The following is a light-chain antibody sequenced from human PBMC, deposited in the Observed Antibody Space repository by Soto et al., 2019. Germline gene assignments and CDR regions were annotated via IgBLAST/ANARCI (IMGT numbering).Light chain of an antibody. Sequence: DIQMTQSPSSLSAAVGDRVTITCRASQSINSYLNWYQQKPGKAPKLLIYTASSLQRGAPSRFSGSGSGTDFTLTISSLQPEDFATYYCQQSYRMATFGGGTKVEIK. CDR1: QSINSY. J-gene: IGKJ4*01. CDR3: QQSYRMAT. V-gene: IGKV1-39*01. CDR2: TAS.